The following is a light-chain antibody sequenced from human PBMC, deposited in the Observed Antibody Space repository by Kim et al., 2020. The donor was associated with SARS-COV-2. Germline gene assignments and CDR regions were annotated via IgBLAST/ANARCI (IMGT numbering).Light chain of an antibody. J-gene: IGKJ2*03. V-gene: IGKV3-15*01. Sequence: VAQGERATLTCRASQSVSGNLAWYQQKPGQAPRLLIYGTSTRATGIPVRFSGSGSGTEFTLTNSSLQSEDFALYYCHQYSDWPPYSCGQGTKLEI. CDR3: HQYSDWPPYS. CDR2: GTS. CDR1: QSVSGN.